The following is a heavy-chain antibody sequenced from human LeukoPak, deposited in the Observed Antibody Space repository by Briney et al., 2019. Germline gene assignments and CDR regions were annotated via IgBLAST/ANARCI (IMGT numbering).Heavy chain of an antibody. V-gene: IGHV1-69*13. J-gene: IGHJ4*02. D-gene: IGHD1-26*01. CDR2: IIPIFGTA. CDR1: GGTFSSYA. Sequence: GASVKVSCKASGGTFSSYAISWVRQAPGQGLEWMGGIIPIFGTANYAQKFQGRVTITADESTSTAYMELSSLRSEDTAVYYCARDTYSGSYYPTYYFDYWGQGTLVTVSS. CDR3: ARDTYSGSYYPTYYFDY.